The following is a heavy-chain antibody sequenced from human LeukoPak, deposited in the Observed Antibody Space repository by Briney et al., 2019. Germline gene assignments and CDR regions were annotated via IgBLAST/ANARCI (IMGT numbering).Heavy chain of an antibody. V-gene: IGHV4-34*01. J-gene: IGHJ4*02. CDR1: GGSFSGYY. D-gene: IGHD1-20*01. CDR2: INHSGST. CDR3: ARSPIGRGNWNLRDY. Sequence: SETLSLTCAVYGGSFSGYYWSWIRQPPGKGLEWIGEINHSGSTNYNPSLKSRVTISVDTSKNQFSLKLSPVTAADTAVYYCARSPIGRGNWNLRDYWGQGTLVTVSS.